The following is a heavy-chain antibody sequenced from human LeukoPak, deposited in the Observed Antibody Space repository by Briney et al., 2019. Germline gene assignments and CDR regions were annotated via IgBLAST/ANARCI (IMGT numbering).Heavy chain of an antibody. Sequence: PGGSLRLSCAASGFTFSSYAMHWVRQATGKGLEWVAVISYDGSNKYYADSVKGRFTISRDNSKNTLYLQMNSLRAEDTAVYYCARAQLVLYYFDYWGQGTLVTVSS. CDR2: ISYDGSNK. J-gene: IGHJ4*02. V-gene: IGHV3-30*04. CDR1: GFTFSSYA. D-gene: IGHD6-6*01. CDR3: ARAQLVLYYFDY.